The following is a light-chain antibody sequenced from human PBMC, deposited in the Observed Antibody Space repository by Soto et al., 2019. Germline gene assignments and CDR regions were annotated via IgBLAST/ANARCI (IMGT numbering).Light chain of an antibody. Sequence: DIQMTQSPSSLSASVGDRVTITCRASQSISSYLNWYQQKPGKAPKLLIYAASSLRSGVPSRFSGSGSGTDFTLAISSLQPEDFATYYCQQSYSIPWTFGQGTKVDIK. J-gene: IGKJ1*01. V-gene: IGKV1-39*01. CDR1: QSISSY. CDR3: QQSYSIPWT. CDR2: AAS.